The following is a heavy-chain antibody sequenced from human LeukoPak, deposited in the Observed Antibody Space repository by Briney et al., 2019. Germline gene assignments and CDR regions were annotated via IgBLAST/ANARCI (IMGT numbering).Heavy chain of an antibody. CDR2: IHSSGYT. CDR1: GGSISSYY. V-gene: IGHV4-4*09. D-gene: IGHD1-26*01. J-gene: IGHJ5*02. Sequence: KASETLSLTCTVSGGSISSYYWSWIRQPPGQGLEWIAYIHSSGYTNYNPSLKSRVTISVDTSKNQFSLKVTSVTAADTAVYYCAKRLGPDSGSYDYFDPWGQGTLVTVSS. CDR3: AKRLGPDSGSYDYFDP.